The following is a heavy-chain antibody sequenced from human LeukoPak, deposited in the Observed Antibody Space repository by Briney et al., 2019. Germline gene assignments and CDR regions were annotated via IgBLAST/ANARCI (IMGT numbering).Heavy chain of an antibody. CDR1: GFTFSSYA. CDR3: ASNYYDSGGYFAPAFDI. CDR2: ISYDGSNK. Sequence: GGSLRLSCAASGFTFSSYAMHWVRQAPGKGLEWVAVISYDGSNKYYADSVKGRFTISRDNSKNTLYLQMNSLRAEDTAVYYCASNYYDSGGYFAPAFDIWGQGTMVTVSS. D-gene: IGHD3-22*01. J-gene: IGHJ3*02. V-gene: IGHV3-30-3*01.